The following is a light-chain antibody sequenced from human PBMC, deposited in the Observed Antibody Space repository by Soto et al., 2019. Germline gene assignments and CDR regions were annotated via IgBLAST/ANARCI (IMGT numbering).Light chain of an antibody. CDR3: CSYAGVYTFV. J-gene: IGLJ1*01. CDR2: DVS. V-gene: IGLV2-11*01. CDR1: SSDVGGYQY. Sequence: QSALAQPRSVSGSPGQSVTISCTGISSDVGGYQYVSWYQQRPGKVPILMIYDVSKRPSGVPDRFSGSKSGITASLTISGLQAEDEADYYCCSYAGVYTFVFGSGTKVTVL.